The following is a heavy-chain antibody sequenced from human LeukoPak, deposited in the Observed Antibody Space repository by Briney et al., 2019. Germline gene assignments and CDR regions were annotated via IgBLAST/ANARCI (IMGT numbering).Heavy chain of an antibody. J-gene: IGHJ4*02. Sequence: GGSLRLSCAASGFTFSSYWVDWVRQAPGKGREWVANIKQDGGEKYYVDSVKGRFTISRDNAENSLYLQMDSLRAEDTAVYYCSTALDNWGQGTLVTVSS. D-gene: IGHD2-15*01. CDR2: IKQDGGEK. V-gene: IGHV3-7*01. CDR1: GFTFSSYW. CDR3: STALDN.